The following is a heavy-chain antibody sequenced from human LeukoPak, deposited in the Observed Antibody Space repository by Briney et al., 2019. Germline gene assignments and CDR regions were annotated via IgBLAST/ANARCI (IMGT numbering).Heavy chain of an antibody. Sequence: PTGGSLRLSCAVSGFTISSHGMHWVRQAPGKGPEWVAMIAYHGNTEYYGDSVKGRFTTSRDNSKNTLYLQMDSLRAEDTAVYHCAKDWGSGGWYNYFDPWGQGTLVTVS. CDR3: AKDWGSGGWYNYFDP. CDR2: IAYHGNTE. J-gene: IGHJ5*02. CDR1: GFTISSHG. D-gene: IGHD6-19*01. V-gene: IGHV3-30*18.